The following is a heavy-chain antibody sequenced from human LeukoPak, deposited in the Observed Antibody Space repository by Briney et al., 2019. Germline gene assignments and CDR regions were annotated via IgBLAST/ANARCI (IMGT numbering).Heavy chain of an antibody. CDR3: ARRDYDFWSGYYVYYFDY. V-gene: IGHV1-8*03. CDR1: GYTLTSYD. CDR2: MNPNSGNT. J-gene: IGHJ4*02. Sequence: GASVKVSCKASGYTLTSYDINWVRQATGQGLEWMGWMNPNSGNTGYAQKFQGRVTITRNTSISTAYMELSSLRSEDTAVYYCARRDYDFWSGYYVYYFDYWGQGTLVTVSS. D-gene: IGHD3-3*01.